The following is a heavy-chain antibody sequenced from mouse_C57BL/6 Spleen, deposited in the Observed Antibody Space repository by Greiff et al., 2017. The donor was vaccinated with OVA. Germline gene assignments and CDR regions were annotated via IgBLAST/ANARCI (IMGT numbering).Heavy chain of an antibody. J-gene: IGHJ4*01. CDR3: ARKSNYGYYYAMDY. V-gene: IGHV1-19*01. CDR2: INPYNGGT. D-gene: IGHD2-5*01. Sequence: LVKPGASVKMSCKASGYTFTDYYMNWVKQSHGKSLEWIGVINPYNGGTSYNQKFKGKATLTVDKSSSTAYMELNSLTSEDSAVYYCARKSNYGYYYAMDYWGQGTSVTVSS. CDR1: GYTFTDYY.